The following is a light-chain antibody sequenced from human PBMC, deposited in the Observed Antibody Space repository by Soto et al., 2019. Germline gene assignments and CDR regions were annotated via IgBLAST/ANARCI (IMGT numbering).Light chain of an antibody. Sequence: DIVLTQSPGTLSLSPGERATLSCRASQSVSSSSLAWYQQKPGQAPRLLIYGASSRATGIPDRFSGSGSGTDFTLTISRLEPEDFAVYYCQQYVSSPRTFGQGTKLEIK. J-gene: IGKJ2*01. CDR3: QQYVSSPRT. V-gene: IGKV3-20*01. CDR2: GAS. CDR1: QSVSSSS.